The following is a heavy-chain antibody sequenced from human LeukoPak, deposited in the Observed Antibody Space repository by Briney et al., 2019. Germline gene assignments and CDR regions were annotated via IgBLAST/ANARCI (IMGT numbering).Heavy chain of an antibody. CDR3: AKVPKLPSISMIRGVRVPYYMDV. CDR1: GFTFSSCG. CDR2: IRYDGSNK. Sequence: GGSLRLSCAASGFTFSSCGFHWVRQAPGKGLEWVAFIRYDGSNKYYADSVKGRFTISRDNSKNTLYLRMNSLRAEDTAVYYCAKVPKLPSISMIRGVRVPYYMDVWGKGTTVTISS. V-gene: IGHV3-30*02. J-gene: IGHJ6*03. D-gene: IGHD3-10*01.